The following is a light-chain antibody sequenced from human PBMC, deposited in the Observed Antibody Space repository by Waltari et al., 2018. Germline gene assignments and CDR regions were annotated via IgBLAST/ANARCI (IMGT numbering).Light chain of an antibody. V-gene: IGLV1-44*01. J-gene: IGLJ3*02. CDR1: NSNLGSNA. CDR2: NNI. CDR3: ASWDDSLTGSWV. Sequence: QSVVTQPPSASGTPGQRVTISCSGSNSNLGSNAVNWYQHLPGTAPKLLIYNNIQRPSGVPDRFSASKSGSSASLAISGLHSEDEGDYYCASWDDSLTGSWVFGGGTKLTVL.